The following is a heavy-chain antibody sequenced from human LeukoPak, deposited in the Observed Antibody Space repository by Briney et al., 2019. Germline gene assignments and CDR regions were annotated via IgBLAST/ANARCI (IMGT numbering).Heavy chain of an antibody. V-gene: IGHV3-74*01. CDR2: INSDGSDT. J-gene: IGHJ4*02. CDR3: ARDFRRYFDY. CDR1: GFTFSSYW. Sequence: GGSLRVSCVASGFTFSSYWMHWVRQVPGKGLVWVSRINSDGSDTTYADSVKGRFTISRGNAKNTLYLQINSLRAEDTAVYYCARDFRRYFDYWGQGTLVTVSS.